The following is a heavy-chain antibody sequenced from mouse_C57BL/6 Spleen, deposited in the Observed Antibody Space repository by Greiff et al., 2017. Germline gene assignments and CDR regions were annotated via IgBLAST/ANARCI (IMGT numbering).Heavy chain of an antibody. CDR1: GYTFTSYW. Sequence: QVQLQQPGAELVKPGASVKMSCKASGYTFTSYWITWVKQRPGQGLEWIGDIYPGSGSTNYNEKFKSKATLTVDTSSSTAYMQLSSLTSEDSAVYDCAREDIYYYGSSPYFDYWGQGTTLTVSS. CDR2: IYPGSGST. CDR3: AREDIYYYGSSPYFDY. V-gene: IGHV1-55*01. D-gene: IGHD1-1*01. J-gene: IGHJ2*01.